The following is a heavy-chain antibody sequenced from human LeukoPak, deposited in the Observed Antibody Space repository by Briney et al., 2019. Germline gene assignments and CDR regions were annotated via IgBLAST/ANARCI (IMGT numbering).Heavy chain of an antibody. CDR3: ARGFDTVSHFDY. D-gene: IGHD4-17*01. V-gene: IGHV3-53*01. J-gene: IGHJ4*02. Sequence: PGGSLRLSCEPSGFTFSRFAMHWVRQAPGKGLEWVSVIYSGGSTYYADSVKGRFTISRDNSKNTLYLQMNSLRAEDTAVYYCARGFDTVSHFDYWGQGTLVTVSS. CDR1: GFTFSRFA. CDR2: IYSGGST.